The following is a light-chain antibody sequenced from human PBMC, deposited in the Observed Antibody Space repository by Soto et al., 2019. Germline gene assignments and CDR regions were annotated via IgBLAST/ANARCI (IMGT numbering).Light chain of an antibody. V-gene: IGLV8-61*01. CDR1: SGPVFTSSY. J-gene: IGLJ3*02. Sequence: QTVVTQEPSFSVSPGGPVQPIGGLSSGPVFTSSYPNWYQQTPGQAPRTLIFNTNTRSSGVPDRFSGSILGDKAALTITGAQADDDSYYYCLLYLGGGIWVFGGGTQLTVL. CDR2: NTN. CDR3: LLYLGGGIWV.